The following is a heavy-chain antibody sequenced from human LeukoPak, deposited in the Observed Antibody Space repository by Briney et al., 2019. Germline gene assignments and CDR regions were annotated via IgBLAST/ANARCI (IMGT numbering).Heavy chain of an antibody. CDR2: IYPSGNI. CDR1: GFTFSNSY. Sequence: PGGSLRLSCAASGFTFSNSYMSWVRQAPGKGLEWVSLIYPSGNIYYADSVKGRFTISRDNSKNTLFLQMSRLRAEDTAIYYCARTFVSGDGYKVGYFDCWGQGTLVTVSS. J-gene: IGHJ4*02. CDR3: ARTFVSGDGYKVGYFDC. V-gene: IGHV3-53*01. D-gene: IGHD5-24*01.